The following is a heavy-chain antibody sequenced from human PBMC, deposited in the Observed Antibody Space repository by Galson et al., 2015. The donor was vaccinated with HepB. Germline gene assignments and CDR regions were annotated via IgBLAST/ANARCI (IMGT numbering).Heavy chain of an antibody. Sequence: SLRLSCAASGFTFSSYGMHWVRQAPGKGLEWVAVIWYDGSNKYYADSVKGRFTISRDNSKNTLYLQMNSLGAEDTAVYYCARDGGIYSSGVSFWGQGTLVTVSS. J-gene: IGHJ4*02. CDR3: ARDGGIYSSGVSF. V-gene: IGHV3-33*01. D-gene: IGHD6-19*01. CDR1: GFTFSSYG. CDR2: IWYDGSNK.